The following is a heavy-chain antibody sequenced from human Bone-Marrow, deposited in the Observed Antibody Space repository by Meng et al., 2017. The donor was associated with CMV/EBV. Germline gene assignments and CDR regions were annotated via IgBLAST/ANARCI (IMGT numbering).Heavy chain of an antibody. V-gene: IGHV1-69*05. CDR1: GGTFSSYA. J-gene: IGHJ6*02. CDR2: IIPIFGTA. D-gene: IGHD3-3*01. Sequence: SVKVSCKASGGTFSSYAISWVRQAPGQGLEWMGGIIPIFGTANYAQKFQGRVTITTDESTSTAYMKLSSLRSEDTAVYYCASRLEGFLGDYYYYGMDVWGQGTTVTVSS. CDR3: ASRLEGFLGDYYYYGMDV.